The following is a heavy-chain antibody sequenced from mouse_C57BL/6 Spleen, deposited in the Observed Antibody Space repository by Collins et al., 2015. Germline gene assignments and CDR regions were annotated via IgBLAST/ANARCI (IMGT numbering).Heavy chain of an antibody. CDR2: ISSGSSTI. D-gene: IGHD2-1*01. CDR1: GFTFSSFG. J-gene: IGHJ4*01. Sequence: DVQLVESGGGLVQPGGSRKLSCAASGFTFSSFGMHWVRQAPEKGLEWVAYISSGSSTIYYADTVKGRFTISRDNPKNTLFLQMTSLRSEDTAMHYCARYYYGNLYYAMDYWGQGTSVTVSS. CDR3: ARYYYGNLYYAMDY. V-gene: IGHV5-17*02.